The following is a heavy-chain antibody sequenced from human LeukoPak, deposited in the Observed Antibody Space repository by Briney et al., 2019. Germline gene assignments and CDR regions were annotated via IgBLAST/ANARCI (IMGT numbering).Heavy chain of an antibody. CDR1: GFTFSSYW. V-gene: IGHV3-74*01. D-gene: IGHD5-12*01. CDR3: VRADGSSGSSEYFQH. Sequence: GGSLRLSCAASGFTFSSYWMHWVRHAPGKGLVWVSRINSDGSSTSYADSVKGRFTISRDNAKNLVLLQMNSLTAEDTAVYYCVRADGSSGSSEYFQHWGQGTLVTVSS. CDR2: INSDGSST. J-gene: IGHJ1*01.